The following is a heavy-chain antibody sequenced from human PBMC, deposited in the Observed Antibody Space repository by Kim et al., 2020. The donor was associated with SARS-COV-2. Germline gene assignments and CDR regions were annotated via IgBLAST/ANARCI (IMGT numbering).Heavy chain of an antibody. CDR3: ARVLTSWSSEGY. Sequence: GGSLRLSCTASRFRFSGFYMSWIRQAPGKGLEWISCISESGTTVYYADSVKGRFTVSRDDANNFVFLQMNSLRVEDTAIYYCARVLTSWSSEGYWGQG. V-gene: IGHV3-11*01. CDR1: RFRFSGFY. D-gene: IGHD6-25*01. CDR2: ISESGTTV. J-gene: IGHJ4*02.